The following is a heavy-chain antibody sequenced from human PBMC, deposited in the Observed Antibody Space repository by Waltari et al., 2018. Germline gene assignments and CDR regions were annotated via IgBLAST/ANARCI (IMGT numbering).Heavy chain of an antibody. CDR2: IKEDGSQM. J-gene: IGHJ3*02. V-gene: IGHV3-7*01. CDR3: ARDDWNGQSGHFDAFDI. CDR1: GSTFQTYW. Sequence: EVQLVESGGGLVQPGGSLRLSCIASGSTFQTYWLAWVRQGPGKGLEWVANIKEDGSQMLYADSVKGRFIISRDNAKNAIFLEMNSLRVEDTAVYYCARDDWNGQSGHFDAFDIWGQGTMVTVSS. D-gene: IGHD3-3*01.